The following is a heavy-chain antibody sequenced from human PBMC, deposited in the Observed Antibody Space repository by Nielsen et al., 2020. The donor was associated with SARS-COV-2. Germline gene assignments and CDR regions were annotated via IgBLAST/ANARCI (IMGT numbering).Heavy chain of an antibody. CDR1: GYSFTNYW. V-gene: IGHV5-51*01. CDR2: MYPGDSDT. J-gene: IGHJ4*02. D-gene: IGHD2-2*01. CDR3: ARLVNIVVLPAASLFDY. Sequence: GESLKISCKVSGYSFTNYWIGWVRQMPEKGLEWMGIMYPGDSDTRYSPSFQGQVTISADRSSSTAYLQWSSLKASDTAMYYCARLVNIVVLPAASLFDYWGQGTLVTVSS.